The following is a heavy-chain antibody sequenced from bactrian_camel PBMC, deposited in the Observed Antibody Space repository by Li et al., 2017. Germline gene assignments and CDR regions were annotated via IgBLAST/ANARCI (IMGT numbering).Heavy chain of an antibody. J-gene: IGHJ4*01. CDR2: IDTDGRP. CDR3: GANRRSGTGYCNPRLRPFYGMTS. D-gene: IGHD7*01. V-gene: IGHV3S10*01. Sequence: VQLVESGGGSVQAGGSLKLSCVVSGLTDYTYSDMCLRWFRQASGQRREEVAGIDTDGRPDYADSVKGRFTISKDSAKNTLYLQMMNLKTEDTARYYCGANRRSGTGYCNPRLRPFYGMTSWGEGTQVTVS. CDR1: GLTDYTYSD.